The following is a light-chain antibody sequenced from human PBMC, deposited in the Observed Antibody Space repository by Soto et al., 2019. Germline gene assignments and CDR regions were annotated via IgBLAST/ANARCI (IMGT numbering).Light chain of an antibody. V-gene: IGLV2-14*01. J-gene: IGLJ2*01. CDR2: EVS. CDR3: SSFYSTSTIV. CDR1: SSDVGGYNY. Sequence: QSALTQPASVSGSPGQSITISCIGSSSDVGGYNYVSWYQHHPGRVPKPMIFEVSDRPSGVSSLFSGSKSGNTAYLTISGLQAEDEAYYYCSSFYSTSTIVFGGGTKVTVL.